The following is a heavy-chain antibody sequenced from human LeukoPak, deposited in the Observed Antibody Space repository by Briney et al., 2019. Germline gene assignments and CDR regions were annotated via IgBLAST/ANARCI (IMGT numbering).Heavy chain of an antibody. J-gene: IGHJ4*02. CDR1: GFTFSTFSNYG. Sequence: GGSLRLSCAASGFTFSTFSNYGMSWVRQAPGKGLEWVSAISDSGGKTYYADSVKGRFTISRDNSKNTLYLQMNSLRAEDTAVYYCAKDGVYGPGCCYYFDYWGQGTLVTVSS. V-gene: IGHV3-23*01. CDR3: AKDGVYGPGCCYYFDY. CDR2: ISDSGGKT. D-gene: IGHD3-10*01.